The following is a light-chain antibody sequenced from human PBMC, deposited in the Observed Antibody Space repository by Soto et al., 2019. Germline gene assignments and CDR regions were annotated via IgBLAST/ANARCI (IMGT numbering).Light chain of an antibody. CDR1: QSVGRNY. CDR3: QQYAESPLT. CDR2: AAS. V-gene: IGKV3-20*01. Sequence: EIVLTQSPGTLSLSPGERATLSCRASQSVGRNYLAWYQQKPGQAPRLLIHAASSRATGIPDTFSGSGSETDFTLTISRLEPEDFAVYYCQQYAESPLTVGGRTKVEIK. J-gene: IGKJ4*01.